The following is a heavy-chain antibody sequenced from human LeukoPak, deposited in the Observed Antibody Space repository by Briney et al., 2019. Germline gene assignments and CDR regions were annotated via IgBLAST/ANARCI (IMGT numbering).Heavy chain of an antibody. V-gene: IGHV3-30*04. J-gene: IGHJ6*03. D-gene: IGHD5-18*01. CDR3: ARGDTAMVDYYYMDV. CDR2: ISNDGSDK. CDR1: GFSFSSYA. Sequence: GGSLRLSCAASGFSFSSYAMHWVRQAPGKGLEWVAVISNDGSDKYYADSVKGRFTISRDNAKNSLYLQMNSLRAEDMAVYYCARGDTAMVDYYYMDVWGKGTTVTISS.